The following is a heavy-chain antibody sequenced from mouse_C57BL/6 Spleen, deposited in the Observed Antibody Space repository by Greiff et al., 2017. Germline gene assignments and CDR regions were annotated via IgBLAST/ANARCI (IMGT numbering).Heavy chain of an antibody. D-gene: IGHD1-1*01. CDR1: GYTFTSYW. J-gene: IGHJ3*01. CDR3: AEITTVPLAY. CDR2: IHPNSGST. V-gene: IGHV1-64*01. Sequence: VQLQQSGAELVKPGASVKLSCKASGYTFTSYWMHWVKQRPGQGLEWIGMIHPNSGSTNYNEKFKSKATLTVDKSSSTAYMQLSSLTSEDSAVYYCAEITTVPLAYWGQGTLVTVSA.